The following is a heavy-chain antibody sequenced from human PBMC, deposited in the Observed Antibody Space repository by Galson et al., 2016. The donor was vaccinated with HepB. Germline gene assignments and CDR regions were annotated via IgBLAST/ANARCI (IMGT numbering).Heavy chain of an antibody. D-gene: IGHD3-22*01. CDR1: GYNFTSEF. Sequence: QSGAEVKKPGESLRISCKGSGYNFTSEFIGWVRQLPGKGLEWMGTIQLIDSHTRYSPSFQGHVTISADNSISTAYLQWSSLKASDTAMYYCARRRTSGYYPWYFDLWGSGTLVTVTS. CDR3: ARRRTSGYYPWYFDL. V-gene: IGHV5-51*01. CDR2: IQLIDSHT. J-gene: IGHJ2*01.